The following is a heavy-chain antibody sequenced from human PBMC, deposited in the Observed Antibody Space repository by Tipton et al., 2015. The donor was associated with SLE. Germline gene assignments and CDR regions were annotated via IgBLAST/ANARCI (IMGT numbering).Heavy chain of an antibody. CDR3: ARGQGYYYDSSAYLDY. CDR2: INDSGST. CDR1: GFTFSSYE. Sequence: LRLSCAASGFTFSSYEMNWVRQPPGKGLEWIGEINDSGSTNYNPSLKSRVTISVDTSKNQFSLKLSSVTAADTAVYYCARGQGYYYDSSAYLDYWGQGTLVTVSS. V-gene: IGHV4-34*01. J-gene: IGHJ4*02. D-gene: IGHD3-22*01.